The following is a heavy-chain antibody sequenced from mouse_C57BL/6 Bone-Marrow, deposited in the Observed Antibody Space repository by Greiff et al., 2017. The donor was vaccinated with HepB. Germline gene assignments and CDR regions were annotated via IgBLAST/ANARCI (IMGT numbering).Heavy chain of an antibody. CDR3: ARHRVYDGYYGAMDY. D-gene: IGHD2-3*01. CDR1: GFSLPSYG. V-gene: IGHV2-6-1*01. J-gene: IGHJ4*01. CDR2: KWSDGST. Sequence: VMLVESGPGLVAPSQSLSITCTVSGFSLPSYGVHWVRQPPGKGLEWLVVKWSDGSTTYNSALKSRLSISKDNSKSQVFLKMNSLQTDDTAMYYCARHRVYDGYYGAMDYWGQGTSVTVSS.